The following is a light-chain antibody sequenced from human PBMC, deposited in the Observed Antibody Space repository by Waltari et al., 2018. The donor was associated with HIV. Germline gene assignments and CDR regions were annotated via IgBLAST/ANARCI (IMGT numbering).Light chain of an antibody. J-gene: IGKJ1*01. Sequence: DIRLIQSPSTLSASAGDRVAITCRAGQSVGPFLAWYQQKPGKPPKLLIFQASTLEGGVPSRFSGSVSGSDFTLTINGLQSDDFATYYCHQYASFSGTFGQGTKVELK. CDR3: HQYASFSGT. V-gene: IGKV1-5*03. CDR1: QSVGPF. CDR2: QAS.